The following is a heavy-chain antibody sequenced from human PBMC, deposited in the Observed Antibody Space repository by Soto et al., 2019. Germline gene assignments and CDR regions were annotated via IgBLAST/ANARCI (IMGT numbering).Heavy chain of an antibody. V-gene: IGHV3-64*01. Sequence: EVQLAESGGGLAQPGGSLRLSCAASGFTLSGYAMDWVRQAPGKGLEYVSGISSNGVVTYYANSVQGRFTISRDNCKNTVYLQMCSLRPEDMAVYYCARRARPDFYYMDVWGKGTTVTVSS. CDR3: ARRARPDFYYMDV. J-gene: IGHJ6*03. D-gene: IGHD6-6*01. CDR1: GFTLSGYA. CDR2: ISSNGVVT.